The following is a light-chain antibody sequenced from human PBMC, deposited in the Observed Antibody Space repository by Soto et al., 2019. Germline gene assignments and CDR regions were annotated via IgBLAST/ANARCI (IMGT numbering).Light chain of an antibody. V-gene: IGLV1-51*01. CDR3: ATWDSSLKIGV. Sequence: QSVLTQPPSVSAAPGQRVTISCSGTTPNIGGNSVSWYLQVPGTVPKLLIYDTNKRPSGIPDRISGSKSGSSATLDITGLQTGDEADYYCATWDSSLKIGVFGGGTKVTVL. CDR2: DTN. CDR1: TPNIGGNS. J-gene: IGLJ3*02.